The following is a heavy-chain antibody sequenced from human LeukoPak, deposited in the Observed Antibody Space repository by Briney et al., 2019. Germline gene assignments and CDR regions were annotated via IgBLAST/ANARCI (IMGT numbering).Heavy chain of an antibody. CDR2: TYYRSKWYH. CDR1: GDSVSSHTSA. J-gene: IGHJ6*02. CDR3: ARDPAYNYGMDV. D-gene: IGHD2-2*01. V-gene: IGHV6-1*01. Sequence: SQTLSLTCAISGDSVSSHTSAWNWIRQSPSRGLEWLGRTYYRSKWYHDYALSVKSRISIFPDTSNNQFSLQLSSVTPEDTAVYYCARDPAYNYGMDVWGQGTTVTVSS.